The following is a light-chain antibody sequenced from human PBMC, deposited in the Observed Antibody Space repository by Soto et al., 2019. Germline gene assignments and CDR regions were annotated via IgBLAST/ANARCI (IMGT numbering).Light chain of an antibody. J-gene: IGKJ4*01. CDR3: QRYGCSCS. V-gene: IGKV3-20*01. Sequence: EIVLTQTPGTPSLSPGEMATLSCSASQSVSSSYADWYHLRPGQAPRLLIYVTSIRATGIPDRFSGSGPGTDFTFTISRLETEDFADDYCQRYGCSCSFGGGTKVEIK. CDR1: QSVSSSY. CDR2: VTS.